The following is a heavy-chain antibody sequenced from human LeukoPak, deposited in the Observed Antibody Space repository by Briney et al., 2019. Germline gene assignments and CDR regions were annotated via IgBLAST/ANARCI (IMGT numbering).Heavy chain of an antibody. J-gene: IGHJ6*02. Sequence: GASVKVSCKASGYTFTSYAMNWVRQAPGQGLEWMGWINTNTGNPTYAQGFTGRFVFSLDTSVSTAYLQISSLKAEDTAVYYCAREQTTSRYYDFLSGYYRGGYYYYGMDVWGQGTTVTVSS. D-gene: IGHD3-3*01. CDR3: AREQTTSRYYDFLSGYYRGGYYYYGMDV. CDR2: INTNTGNP. V-gene: IGHV7-4-1*02. CDR1: GYTFTSYA.